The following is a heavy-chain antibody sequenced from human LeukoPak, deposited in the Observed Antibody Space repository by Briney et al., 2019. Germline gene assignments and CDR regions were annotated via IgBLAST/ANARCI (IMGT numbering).Heavy chain of an antibody. CDR1: GYTFTSYY. J-gene: IGHJ4*02. CDR2: INPNSGGT. D-gene: IGHD5-12*01. V-gene: IGHV1-2*02. Sequence: EASVKVSCKASGYTFTSYYMHWVRQAPGQGLEWMGWINPNSGGTSYAQKFQGRVTMTRDTSISTAYMELSRLRSDDTAVYYCARDREAIVATKVGLYYFDYWGQGTLVTVSS. CDR3: ARDREAIVATKVGLYYFDY.